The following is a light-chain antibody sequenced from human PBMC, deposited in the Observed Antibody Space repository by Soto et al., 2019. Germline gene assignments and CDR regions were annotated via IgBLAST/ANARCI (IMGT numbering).Light chain of an antibody. CDR3: KHYNKWPPGT. Sequence: EIVMTQSPATLSVSPGERATLSCRASQSVSTTFSWSQQKPGQAPRLLIYGASTRATGIPARFSGSGSGTEFTLTMSSLQSEDFAVYYCKHYNKWPPGTFGPGTKGDIK. J-gene: IGKJ3*01. CDR2: GAS. CDR1: QSVSTT. V-gene: IGKV3-15*01.